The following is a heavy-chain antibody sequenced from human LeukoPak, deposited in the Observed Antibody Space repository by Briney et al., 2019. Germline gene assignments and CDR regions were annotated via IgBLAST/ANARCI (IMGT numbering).Heavy chain of an antibody. CDR2: VNPNSGNT. CDR1: GYTFTSYD. V-gene: IGHV1-8*02. J-gene: IGHJ4*02. Sequence: ASVKVSCKASGYTFTSYDINWVRQATGQGLEWMGWVNPNSGNTGYAQKFQGRVTMTMDPSISTAYIELSSLRSEDTAVYYCARRSDDYDSSAYYHWGQGTLVTVSS. D-gene: IGHD3-22*01. CDR3: ARRSDDYDSSAYYH.